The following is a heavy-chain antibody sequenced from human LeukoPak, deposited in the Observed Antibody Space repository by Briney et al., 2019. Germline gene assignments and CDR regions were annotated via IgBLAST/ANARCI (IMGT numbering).Heavy chain of an antibody. CDR2: ISAYNGNT. V-gene: IGHV1-18*01. CDR3: ARVEAVAGTGDY. D-gene: IGHD6-19*01. CDR1: VYTFTSYV. J-gene: IGHJ4*02. Sequence: ASVKVSCKASVYTFTSYVISWVRQAPGQALEWMGWISAYNGNTNYAQKLQGRVTMTTDTSTSTAYMELRSLRSDDTAVYYCARVEAVAGTGDYWGQGTLVTVSS.